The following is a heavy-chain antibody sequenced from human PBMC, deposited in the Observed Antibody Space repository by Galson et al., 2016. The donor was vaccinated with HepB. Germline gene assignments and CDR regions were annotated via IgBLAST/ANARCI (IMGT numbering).Heavy chain of an antibody. V-gene: IGHV3-23*01. CDR1: GFTFSSYA. CDR2: ISGSDDST. CDR3: AKGAGQWLVRFDY. J-gene: IGHJ4*02. D-gene: IGHD6-19*01. Sequence: SLRLSCAASGFTFSSYAMSWVRQAPGKGLEWVSSISGSDDSTYYADSVKGRFTISRDNSKNTLYLQMNSLRAEDTAVYYCAKGAGQWLVRFDYWGQGTRVTVSS.